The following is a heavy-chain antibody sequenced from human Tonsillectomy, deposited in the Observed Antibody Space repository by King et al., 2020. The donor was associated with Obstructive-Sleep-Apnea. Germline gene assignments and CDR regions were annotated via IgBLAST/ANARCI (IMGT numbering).Heavy chain of an antibody. CDR1: GGSISSGDYY. V-gene: IGHV4-30-4*01. D-gene: IGHD6-13*01. J-gene: IGHJ4*02. Sequence: QLQESGPGLVKPSQTLSLTCTVSGGSISSGDYYWSWIRQPPGKGLEWIGYIYYSGSTYYNPSLESRVTISVDTSKNQFSLKLSSVTAADTAVYYCARGRSSSWYGEERTEDVDYWGQGTLVTVSS. CDR2: IYYSGST. CDR3: ARGRSSSWYGEERTEDVDY.